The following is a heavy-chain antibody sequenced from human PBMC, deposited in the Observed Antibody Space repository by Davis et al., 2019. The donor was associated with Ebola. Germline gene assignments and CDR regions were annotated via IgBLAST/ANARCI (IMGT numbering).Heavy chain of an antibody. J-gene: IGHJ4*02. Sequence: GESLKISCAASGFTFSSYSMNWVRQAPGKGLEWVSSISSGSDYIYHADSVRGRFTISRDNAKNSLYLQMNSLRDEDTAVYYCARDTSYAFDYWGQGTLVTVSS. CDR3: ARDTSYAFDY. D-gene: IGHD2/OR15-2a*01. V-gene: IGHV3-21*01. CDR2: ISSGSDYI. CDR1: GFTFSSYS.